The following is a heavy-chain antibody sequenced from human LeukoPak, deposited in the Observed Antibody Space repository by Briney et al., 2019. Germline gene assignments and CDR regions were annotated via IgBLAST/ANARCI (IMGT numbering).Heavy chain of an antibody. CDR1: GFTFSSHW. D-gene: IGHD2-8*01. CDR2: IKQDGSEK. V-gene: IGHV3-7*01. Sequence: PGGSLRLSCAASGFTFSSHWMSWVRQAPGKGLEWVANIKQDGSEKYYVDSVKGRFTISRDNAKNSLYLQVHSLRAEDTAVYYCARALLIGPEYFQHWGQGTLVTVSS. J-gene: IGHJ1*01. CDR3: ARALLIGPEYFQH.